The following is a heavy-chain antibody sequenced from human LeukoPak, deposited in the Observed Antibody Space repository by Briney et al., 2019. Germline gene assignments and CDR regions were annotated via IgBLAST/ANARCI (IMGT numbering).Heavy chain of an antibody. J-gene: IGHJ5*01. CDR1: GFTVSSHW. Sequence: GGSLRLSCAASGFTVSSHWMHWVRQVPGKGLVWVARINEDGSSIIYAGSVKGRFAISSDIAENTIYLLMNSLRVEDTAIYYCIRSSGWPDSWGQGTLVTVSS. D-gene: IGHD6-19*01. CDR2: INEDGSSI. V-gene: IGHV3-74*01. CDR3: IRSSGWPDS.